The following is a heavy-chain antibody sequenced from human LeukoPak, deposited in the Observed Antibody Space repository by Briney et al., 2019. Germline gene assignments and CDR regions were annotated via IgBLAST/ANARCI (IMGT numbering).Heavy chain of an antibody. J-gene: IGHJ6*03. CDR3: ARDLEGILPAVHMDV. Sequence: SETLSLTCTVSGGSISSSSYYWGWLRQPPGKGLEWIGSIYYSGSTYYNPSLKSRVTISVDTSKNHFSLKLSSVTAADTAVYYCARDLEGILPAVHMDVWGKGTTVTVSS. CDR2: IYYSGST. CDR1: GGSISSSSYY. D-gene: IGHD2-2*01. V-gene: IGHV4-39*07.